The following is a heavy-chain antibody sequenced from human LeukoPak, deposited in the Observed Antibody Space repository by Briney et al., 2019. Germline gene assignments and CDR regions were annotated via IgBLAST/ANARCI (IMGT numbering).Heavy chain of an antibody. CDR1: GYYISTGYY. CDR3: ARDNPAMQFFDF. Sequence: SETLSLTCTVSGYYISTGYYWGWVRQSPGKGLEWIGSAYYTGASYYSEALKSRVSISLDTSKNHFSLNLRSLTAADTAVYFCARDNPAMQFFDFWGQGILVTVSS. CDR2: AYYTGAS. D-gene: IGHD5-24*01. J-gene: IGHJ4*02. V-gene: IGHV4-38-2*02.